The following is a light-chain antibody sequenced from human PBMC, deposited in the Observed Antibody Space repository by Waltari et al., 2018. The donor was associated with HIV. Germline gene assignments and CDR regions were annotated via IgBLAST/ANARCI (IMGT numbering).Light chain of an antibody. CDR3: MSYTGHNCWV. V-gene: IGLV2-8*01. Sequence: QSALTQTPSASGSPGQSLTISCTGTIGDVGGYDYVSWYTQNTGKTPKLLIYEVSQRPSGVPARFSGSKSGNTASLTGSGLQAEDEADYHCMSYTGHNCWVFGGVTKLTVL. CDR2: EVS. CDR1: IGDVGGYDY. J-gene: IGLJ3*02.